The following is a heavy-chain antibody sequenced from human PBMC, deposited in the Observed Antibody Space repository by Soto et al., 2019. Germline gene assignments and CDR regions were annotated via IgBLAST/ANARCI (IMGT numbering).Heavy chain of an antibody. CDR1: GFTFSSHW. CDR3: ARDWSMDY. V-gene: IGHV3-7*04. Sequence: EVQLVESGGNLVQPGESLRLSCAASGFTFSSHWMNWIRQAPGKGLEWLAVIKQDGSEKYYVDSVKGRFTVSRDNAKNSVYLRMNSLRVDDTAVYYCARDWSMDYWGQGTLVTVSS. D-gene: IGHD2-2*01. CDR2: IKQDGSEK. J-gene: IGHJ4*02.